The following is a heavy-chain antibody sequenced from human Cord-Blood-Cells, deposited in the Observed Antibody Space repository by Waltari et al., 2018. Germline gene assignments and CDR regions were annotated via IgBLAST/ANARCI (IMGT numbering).Heavy chain of an antibody. CDR1: GGSISSSSYY. CDR3: ARAYSSSYYFDY. CDR2: IYYSGRT. Sequence: QLQLQESGPGLVKPSETLSLTCTVSGGSISSSSYYWGWIRQPPGKGLEWIGSIYYSGRTYYTPSLKSLVTTSVDTSKTQFSLKLSAVTAADTAVYYCARAYSSSYYFDYWGQGTLVTVSS. J-gene: IGHJ4*02. V-gene: IGHV4-39*01. D-gene: IGHD6-6*01.